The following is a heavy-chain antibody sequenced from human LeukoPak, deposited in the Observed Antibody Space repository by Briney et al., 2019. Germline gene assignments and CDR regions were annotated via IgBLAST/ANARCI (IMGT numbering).Heavy chain of an antibody. Sequence: SETLSLTCSVSGDSISSSNYYWGWIRQPPGKGLEWIGSIHYSGSTYYNPSLKSRVTISVDTSKNQFSLKLSSVTAADTAVYYCARDLNYFDYWGQGTLVTVSS. V-gene: IGHV4-39*07. CDR3: ARDLNYFDY. CDR2: IHYSGST. CDR1: GDSISSSNYY. J-gene: IGHJ4*02.